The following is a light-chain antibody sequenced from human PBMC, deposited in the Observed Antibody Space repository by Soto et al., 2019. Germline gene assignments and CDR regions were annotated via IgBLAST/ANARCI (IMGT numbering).Light chain of an antibody. CDR3: QQYNTYSWT. Sequence: DIQMTQSPSTLSASVGDRVTVTCRASQTIGSWLAWYQQKPGKAPKLLIYDASSLQSGVPSRFSGSGSGTEFALTISSLQLDDFATYYCQQYNTYSWTFGPGTKVDIK. J-gene: IGKJ1*01. CDR2: DAS. V-gene: IGKV1-5*01. CDR1: QTIGSW.